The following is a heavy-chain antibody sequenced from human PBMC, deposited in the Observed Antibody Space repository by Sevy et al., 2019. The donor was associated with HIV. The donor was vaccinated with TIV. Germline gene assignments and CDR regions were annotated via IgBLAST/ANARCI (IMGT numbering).Heavy chain of an antibody. CDR2: VYYIVRT. CDR3: ARRNDFAI. Sequence: SETLSLTCTVSGGSINSDHWNWIRQPPGKGLEWIGYVYYIVRTNYNPSLKNRVTISVDRTKNQFSLKLTSVTAADTAVYYCARRNDFAIWGQGTMVTVSS. J-gene: IGHJ3*02. V-gene: IGHV4-59*08. CDR1: GGSINSDH.